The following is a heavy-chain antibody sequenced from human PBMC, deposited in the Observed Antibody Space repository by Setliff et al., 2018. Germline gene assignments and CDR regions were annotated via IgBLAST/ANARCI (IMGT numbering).Heavy chain of an antibody. Sequence: SETLSLTCTVSGGSISSGNYYWIWIRQPAGKALEWLGHIFARGSMDYNPSLRSRVTISVDTSKNQFSLKLSSVTAADTAVYYCARSRGYKHDSSGYYYDHYYYYYMDVWGKGTPVTVSS. V-gene: IGHV4-61*09. CDR3: ARSRGYKHDSSGYYYDHYYYYYMDV. CDR2: IFARGSM. CDR1: GGSISSGNYY. J-gene: IGHJ6*03. D-gene: IGHD3-22*01.